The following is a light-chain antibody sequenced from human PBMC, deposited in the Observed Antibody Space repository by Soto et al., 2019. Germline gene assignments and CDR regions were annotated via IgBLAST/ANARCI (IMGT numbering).Light chain of an antibody. Sequence: DIQMTQSPSTLSASVGDRFTITCLAIQSISRWLAWYQQKPGKAPKLLIYDASSLESGVPSRFSGSGSGTEFTLTISSLPPDDFATYYCQQYYSYPRTFGQGTKVDIK. CDR2: DAS. CDR3: QQYYSYPRT. J-gene: IGKJ1*01. CDR1: QSISRW. V-gene: IGKV1-5*01.